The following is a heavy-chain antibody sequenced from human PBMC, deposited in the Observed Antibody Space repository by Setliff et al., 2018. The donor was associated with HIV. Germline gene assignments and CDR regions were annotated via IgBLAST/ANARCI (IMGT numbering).Heavy chain of an antibody. CDR1: GGTFNNYA. CDR2: IIPMFGTP. V-gene: IGHV1-69*13. D-gene: IGHD5-18*01. CDR3: ARGNTAMVYPYYYGMDV. Sequence: SVKVSCKASGGTFNNYAINWVRQAPGQGLEWMGGIIPMFGTPNYAQKFQGRVTITADESTGTAYMELSSLRSEDAAAYYCARGNTAMVYPYYYGMDVWGQGTTVTVSS. J-gene: IGHJ6*02.